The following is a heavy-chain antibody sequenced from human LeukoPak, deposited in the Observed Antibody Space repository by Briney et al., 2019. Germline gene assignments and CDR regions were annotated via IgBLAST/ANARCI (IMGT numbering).Heavy chain of an antibody. CDR3: AKSVVVADLYYYYGMDV. CDR2: ISGSGGST. J-gene: IGHJ6*02. V-gene: IGHV3-23*01. Sequence: PGGSLRLSCAASGFTFSSYAMSWVRQAPGKGLEWVSAISGSGGSTYYADSVKGRFTISRDNSKNTLYLQMNSLRAEDMAVYYCAKSVVVADLYYYYGMDVWGQGTTVTVSS. CDR1: GFTFSSYA. D-gene: IGHD2-15*01.